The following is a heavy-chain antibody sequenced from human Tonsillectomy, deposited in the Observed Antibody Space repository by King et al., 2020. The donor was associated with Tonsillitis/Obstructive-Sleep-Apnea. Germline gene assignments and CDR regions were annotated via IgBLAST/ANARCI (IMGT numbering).Heavy chain of an antibody. J-gene: IGHJ4*02. CDR3: AKERSSSGWYHSHRLDY. Sequence: VQLVESGGGLVQPGGSLRLSCAASGFTFSSYAMSWVRQAPGKGLEWVSSISGGGRNTYYADSVKGRFTISRDNSKNTLYLQMNSLRAEDTAVYYCAKERSSSGWYHSHRLDYWGQGTLVTVSS. V-gene: IGHV3-23*04. CDR1: GFTFSSYA. CDR2: ISGGGRNT. D-gene: IGHD6-19*01.